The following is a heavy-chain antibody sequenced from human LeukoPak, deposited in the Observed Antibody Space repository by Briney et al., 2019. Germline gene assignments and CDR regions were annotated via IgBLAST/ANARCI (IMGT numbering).Heavy chain of an antibody. D-gene: IGHD3-3*01. Sequence: ASVKVSCKASGGTFSSYAISWVRQAPGQGLEWMGWISAYNGNTNYAQKLQGRVTMTTDTSTSTAYMELRSLRSDDTAVYYCARAVTIFGVVINYYYMDVWGKGTTVTVSS. CDR1: GGTFSSYA. V-gene: IGHV1-18*01. CDR3: ARAVTIFGVVINYYYMDV. J-gene: IGHJ6*03. CDR2: ISAYNGNT.